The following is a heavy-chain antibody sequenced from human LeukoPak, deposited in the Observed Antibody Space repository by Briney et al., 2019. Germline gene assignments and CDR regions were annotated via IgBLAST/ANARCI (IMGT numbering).Heavy chain of an antibody. CDR2: INPNSGCT. CDR3: AAGDTAMVTIFAY. J-gene: IGHJ4*02. Sequence: ASVKVSCKASGYTFTGYYMHWVRQAPGQGLEWMGWINPNSGCTNYAQKFQGRVTMTRDTSISTAYMELSRLRSEDTAVYYCAAGDTAMVTIFAYWGQGTLVTVSS. V-gene: IGHV1-2*02. D-gene: IGHD5-18*01. CDR1: GYTFTGYY.